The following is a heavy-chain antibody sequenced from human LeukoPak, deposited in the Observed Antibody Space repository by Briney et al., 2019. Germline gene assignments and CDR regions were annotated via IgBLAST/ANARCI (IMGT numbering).Heavy chain of an antibody. J-gene: IGHJ5*02. CDR1: GVSIRSYY. V-gene: IGHV4-59*01. D-gene: IGHD3-16*01. CDR2: IYYSGST. Sequence: SETLSLTCIVSGVSIRSYYWSWIRQPTGKGLEWIGYIYYSGSTNYNPSLKSRVTISVDTSKNQFSLKLSSVTAADTAVYYCARNYAQHDWFDPWGQGTLVTVSS. CDR3: ARNYAQHDWFDP.